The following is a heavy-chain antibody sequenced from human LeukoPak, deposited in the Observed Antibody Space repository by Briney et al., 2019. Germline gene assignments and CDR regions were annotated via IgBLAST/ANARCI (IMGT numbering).Heavy chain of an antibody. Sequence: PGGSLRLSCAASGFTFSSYAMSWVRQALGKGLEWVSAISGSGGSTYYADSVKGRFTISRDNSKNTLYLQMNSLRAEDTAVYYCAKDQRVRGGLYYYYYGMDVWGQGTTVTVSS. V-gene: IGHV3-23*01. J-gene: IGHJ6*02. CDR2: ISGSGGST. CDR3: AKDQRVRGGLYYYYYGMDV. CDR1: GFTFSSYA. D-gene: IGHD3-10*01.